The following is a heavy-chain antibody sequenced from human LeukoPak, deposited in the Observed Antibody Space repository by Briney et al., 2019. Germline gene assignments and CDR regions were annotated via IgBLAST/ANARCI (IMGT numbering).Heavy chain of an antibody. Sequence: GGSLRLSCAASGFTFSSYAMSWVRQAPGKGLEWVSSISSSSSYIYYADSVKGRFTISRDNAKNSLYLQMNSLRAEDTAVYYCAREELRFLEWSLYYYYGMDVWGQGTTVTVSS. CDR1: GFTFSSYA. CDR2: ISSSSSYI. D-gene: IGHD3-3*01. J-gene: IGHJ6*02. V-gene: IGHV3-21*01. CDR3: AREELRFLEWSLYYYYGMDV.